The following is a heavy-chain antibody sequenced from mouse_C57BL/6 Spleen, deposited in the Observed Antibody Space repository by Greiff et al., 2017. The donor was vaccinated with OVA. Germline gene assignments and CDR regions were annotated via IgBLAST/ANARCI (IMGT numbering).Heavy chain of an antibody. CDR2: IWRGGST. CDR3: AKGYDYDGGNFDY. J-gene: IGHJ2*01. V-gene: IGHV2-5*01. Sequence: VQLQQSGPGLVQPSQSLSITCTVSGFSLTSYGVHWVRQSPGKGLEWLGVIWRGGSTDYNAAFMSRLSITKDNSKSQVFFKMNSLQADDTAIYYCAKGYDYDGGNFDYWGQGTTLTVSS. CDR1: GFSLTSYG. D-gene: IGHD2-4*01.